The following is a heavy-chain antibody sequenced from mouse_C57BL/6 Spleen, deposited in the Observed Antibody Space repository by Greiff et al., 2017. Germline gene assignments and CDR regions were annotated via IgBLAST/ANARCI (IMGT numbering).Heavy chain of an antibody. V-gene: IGHV1-64*01. CDR2: IHPNSGST. CDR1: GYTFTSYW. D-gene: IGHD1-1*01. J-gene: IGHJ1*03. Sequence: QVQLQQPGAELVKPGASVKLSCKASGYTFTSYWMHWVKQRPGQGLEWIGMIHPNSGSTNYNEKFKSKATLTVDKSSSTAYMQLSSLTSEDSAVYYCERGTVWYFDVWGTGTTVTVSS. CDR3: ERGTVWYFDV.